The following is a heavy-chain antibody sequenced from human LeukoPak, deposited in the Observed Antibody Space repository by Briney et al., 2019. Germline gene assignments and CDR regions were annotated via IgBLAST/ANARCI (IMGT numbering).Heavy chain of an antibody. CDR2: ISSSSSYI. CDR3: ARDSGYDGGDY. J-gene: IGHJ4*02. CDR1: GFTFSSYS. Sequence: GGSLRLSCAASGFTFSSYSMNWVRQAPGKGPEWVSSISSSSSYIYYADSVKGRFTISRDNAKNSLYLQMNSLRAEDTAVYYCARDSGYDGGDYWGQGTLVTVSS. D-gene: IGHD5-12*01. V-gene: IGHV3-21*01.